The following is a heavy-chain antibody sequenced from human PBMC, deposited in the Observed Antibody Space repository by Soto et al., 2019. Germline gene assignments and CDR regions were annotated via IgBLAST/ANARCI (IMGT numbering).Heavy chain of an antibody. CDR1: GDSFNDYY. D-gene: IGHD5-12*01. V-gene: IGHV1-2*04. Sequence: QVQLVQSGAEVRKPGASVTVSCRSSGDSFNDYYIHWVRQAPGQGCEWMGWINPNGGVTKYAQKFQGWVSMTRDTSIRTVYMQLSRLRSDDTAVYDGARESGGATATLDYYYFNMDDWGTGTTVTVSS. CDR3: ARESGGATATLDYYYFNMDD. J-gene: IGHJ6*03. CDR2: INPNGGVT.